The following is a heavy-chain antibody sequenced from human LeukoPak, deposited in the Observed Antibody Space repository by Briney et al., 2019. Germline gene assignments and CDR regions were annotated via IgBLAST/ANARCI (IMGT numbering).Heavy chain of an antibody. CDR3: AREGYCSSTSCYYFDY. CDR1: GYTFTSYG. J-gene: IGHJ4*02. D-gene: IGHD2-2*01. Sequence: ASVKVSCKASGYTFTSYGISWVRQAPRQGLEWMGWISAYNGNTNYAQKLQGRVTMTTDTSTSTAYMELRSLRSDDTAVYYCAREGYCSSTSCYYFDYWGQGTLVTVSS. CDR2: ISAYNGNT. V-gene: IGHV1-18*01.